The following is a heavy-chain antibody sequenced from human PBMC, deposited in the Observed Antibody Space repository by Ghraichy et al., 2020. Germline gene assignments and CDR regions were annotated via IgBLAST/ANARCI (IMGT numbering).Heavy chain of an antibody. V-gene: IGHV4-31*03. J-gene: IGHJ5*02. CDR2: IHYTGTT. D-gene: IGHD2-15*01. CDR3: ARRAVVDRGFDP. Sequence: SETLSLTCSVSGGSIRSGGFYWSWVRQHPEKGLEWIGNIHYTGTTHYNPSLESRVTLSIDTSKKQFSMTLTSVTVADTATYFCARRAVVDRGFDPWGQGTLVIVSS. CDR1: GGSIRSGGFY.